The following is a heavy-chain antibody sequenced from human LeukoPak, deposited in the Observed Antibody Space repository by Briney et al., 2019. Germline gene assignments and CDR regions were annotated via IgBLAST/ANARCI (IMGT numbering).Heavy chain of an antibody. V-gene: IGHV3-48*01. D-gene: IGHD3-3*01. Sequence: GSLRLSCAASGFTFNTYSMNWVCQAPGKGLEWVSYISSSSTTIYYADSVKGRFTISRDNAKNTLYLQMNSLRAEDTAVYYCARVPYYDFWSGYQAYYYYMDVWGKGTTVTVSS. J-gene: IGHJ6*03. CDR2: ISSSSTTI. CDR3: ARVPYYDFWSGYQAYYYYMDV. CDR1: GFTFNTYS.